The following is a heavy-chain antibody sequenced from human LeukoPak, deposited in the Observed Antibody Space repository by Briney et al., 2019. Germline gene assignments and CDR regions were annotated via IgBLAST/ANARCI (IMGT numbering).Heavy chain of an antibody. CDR1: GFTFSSYG. CDR2: ISYDGSNK. CDR3: ARRARGYYYYMDV. Sequence: PGGSLRLSCAASGFTFSSYGMHWVRQAPGKGLEWVAVISYDGSNKYYADSVKGRFTISRDNSKNTLYLQMNSLRAEDTAVYYCARRARGYYYYMDVWGKGTTVTVSS. D-gene: IGHD3-10*01. J-gene: IGHJ6*03. V-gene: IGHV3-30*03.